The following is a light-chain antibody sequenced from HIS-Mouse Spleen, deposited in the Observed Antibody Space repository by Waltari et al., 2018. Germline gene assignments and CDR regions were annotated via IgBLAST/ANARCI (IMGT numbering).Light chain of an antibody. CDR3: QSADSSGTYV. Sequence: SYELTQPPSVSVSPGQTARITCSGDALPKQYAYWYQQKPGQAPVLVISKDSDRPSRNPERLAGSNSGRTVTLTISGVQAEDEADYYCQSADSSGTYVFGGGTKLTVL. V-gene: IGLV3-25*03. J-gene: IGLJ2*01. CDR1: ALPKQY. CDR2: KDS.